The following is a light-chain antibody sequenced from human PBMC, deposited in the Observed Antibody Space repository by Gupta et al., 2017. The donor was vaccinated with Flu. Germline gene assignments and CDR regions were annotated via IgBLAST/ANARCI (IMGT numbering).Light chain of an antibody. CDR1: QDISNY. CDR3: QQYDNLPT. V-gene: IGKV1-33*01. CDR2: DAS. J-gene: IGKJ4*01. Sequence: DIQLTQSPSSLSASVGDRVTITCHASQDISNYLNWYQQKPGKVTKLLIYDASNLETGVPARLRGSGSETDFTFTISSLQPEDIATYYCQQYDNLPTFGGGTKVEIK.